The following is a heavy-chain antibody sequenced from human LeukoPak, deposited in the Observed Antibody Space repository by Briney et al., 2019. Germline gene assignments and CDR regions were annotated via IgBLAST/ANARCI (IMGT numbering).Heavy chain of an antibody. CDR3: ARDRVKYQLLGIDY. Sequence: PGGSLRLSCAASGFAFSSYTMHWVRQAPGKGLEWVAVISYDGSNKYYADSVKGRFTISRDNSKNTLYLQMNSLRAEDTAVYYCARDRVKYQLLGIDYWGQGTLVTVSS. J-gene: IGHJ4*02. CDR2: ISYDGSNK. V-gene: IGHV3-30-3*01. D-gene: IGHD2-2*01. CDR1: GFAFSSYT.